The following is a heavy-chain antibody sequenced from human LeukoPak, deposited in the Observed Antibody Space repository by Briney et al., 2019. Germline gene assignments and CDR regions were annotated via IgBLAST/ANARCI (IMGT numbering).Heavy chain of an antibody. V-gene: IGHV1-46*01. CDR1: GYTFTSYY. CDR2: INPSGGST. Sequence: ASVKVSCKASGYTFTSYYIHWVRQAPGQGLEWMGIINPSGGSTSYAQKFQGRVTMTRDMSTSTVYMELSSLRSEDTAVYYCARVGESYFDFGYWGQGTLVTVSS. CDR3: ARVGESYFDFGY. J-gene: IGHJ4*02. D-gene: IGHD1-26*01.